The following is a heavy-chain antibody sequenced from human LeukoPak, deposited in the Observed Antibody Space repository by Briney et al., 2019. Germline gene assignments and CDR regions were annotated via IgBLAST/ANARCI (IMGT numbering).Heavy chain of an antibody. CDR2: IIPIFGTA. Sequence: SVKVSCKASGGTFTSYAISWVRQAPGQGLEWMGGIIPIFGTANYAQKFQGRVTITTDESTSTDYMELSSLRAEDTAVYYCATDSSGWSFDYWGQGTLVTVSS. V-gene: IGHV1-69*05. D-gene: IGHD6-19*01. CDR3: ATDSSGWSFDY. J-gene: IGHJ4*02. CDR1: GGTFTSYA.